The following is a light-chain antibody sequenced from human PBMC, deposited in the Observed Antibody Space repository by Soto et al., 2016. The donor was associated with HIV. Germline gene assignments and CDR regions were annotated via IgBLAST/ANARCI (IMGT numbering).Light chain of an antibody. Sequence: IQMTQSPSSLSASIGDRVTITCQTSQDISNNLNWYQQKPGKAPKLLIYAASRLQSGVPSRFSGRGSGTDFTLTINCLQAEDFATYYCLQDYNYPRTFGQGTKVGSQT. CDR2: AAS. V-gene: IGKV1-6*01. J-gene: IGKJ1*01. CDR1: QDISNN. CDR3: LQDYNYPRT.